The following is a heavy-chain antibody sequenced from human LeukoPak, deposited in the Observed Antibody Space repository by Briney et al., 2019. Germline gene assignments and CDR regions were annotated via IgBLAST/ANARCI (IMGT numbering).Heavy chain of an antibody. CDR2: IYHSGST. J-gene: IGHJ3*02. V-gene: IGHV4-38-2*02. CDR1: GYSISSGYY. Sequence: SETLSLTCTVSGYSISSGYYWGWIRQPPGKGLEWIGSIYHSGSTYYNPSLKSRVTISVDTSKNQFSLKLSSVTAADTAVYYCARDLRYYDSSGYYYETIAFDIWGQGTMVTVSS. CDR3: ARDLRYYDSSGYYYETIAFDI. D-gene: IGHD3-22*01.